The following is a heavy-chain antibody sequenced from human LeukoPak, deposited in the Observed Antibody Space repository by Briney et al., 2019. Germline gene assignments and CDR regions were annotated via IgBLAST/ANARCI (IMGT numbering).Heavy chain of an antibody. CDR1: GFTFSSYS. J-gene: IGHJ3*02. V-gene: IGHV3-48*01. D-gene: IGHD5-12*01. Sequence: PGGTLRLFCAASGFTFSSYSMNWVRQAPGKGLEWVSYISSSSSTIYYADSVKGRFTISRDNAKNSLYLQMNSLRAEDTAVYYCAREWLDAFDIWGQGTMVTDSS. CDR3: AREWLDAFDI. CDR2: ISSSSSTI.